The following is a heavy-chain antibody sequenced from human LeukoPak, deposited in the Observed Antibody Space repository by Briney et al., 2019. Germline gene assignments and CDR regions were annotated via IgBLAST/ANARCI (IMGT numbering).Heavy chain of an antibody. D-gene: IGHD3-10*01. J-gene: IGHJ6*02. CDR1: GGSISSGGYY. CDR2: IYHSGST. Sequence: SQTLSLTCTVSGGSISSGGYYWSWIRQPPGKGLEWIGYIYHSGSTYYNPSLKSRVTISVDTSKNQFSLKLSSVTAADTAVYYCAGTMVRGVTYYYGMDVWGQGTTVTVSS. CDR3: AGTMVRGVTYYYGMDV. V-gene: IGHV4-30-2*01.